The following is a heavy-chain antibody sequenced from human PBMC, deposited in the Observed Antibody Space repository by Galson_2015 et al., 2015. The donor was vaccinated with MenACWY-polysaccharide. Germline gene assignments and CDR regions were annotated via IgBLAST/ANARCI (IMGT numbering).Heavy chain of an antibody. CDR1: GFTFTNYA. CDR2: ISASGDST. CDR3: AESPADYRKYEGY. J-gene: IGHJ4*02. Sequence: SLRLSCAASGFTFTNYAMSWVRQAPGRGLEWVSAISASGDSTYYADSVKGRFTISRDNSKNTLYLQLNSLGAEDSAVYYCAESPADYRKYEGYWGQGTLVTVSS. V-gene: IGHV3-23*01. D-gene: IGHD4-11*01.